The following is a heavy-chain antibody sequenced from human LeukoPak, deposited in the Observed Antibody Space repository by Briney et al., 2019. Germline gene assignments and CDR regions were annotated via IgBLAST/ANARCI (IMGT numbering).Heavy chain of an antibody. CDR1: GGSISSSSNY. CDR2: IYYSGST. CDR3: ARQGGTGYAYYFDY. V-gene: IGHV4-39*01. Sequence: SETLSLTCTVSGGSISSSSNYWGWIRQPPGKGLEWIGSIYYSGSTYYNPSLKSRVTISVDTSKNQFSLKLSSVTAADTAVYYCARQGGTGYAYYFDYWGQGTLVTVSS. J-gene: IGHJ4*02. D-gene: IGHD3/OR15-3a*01.